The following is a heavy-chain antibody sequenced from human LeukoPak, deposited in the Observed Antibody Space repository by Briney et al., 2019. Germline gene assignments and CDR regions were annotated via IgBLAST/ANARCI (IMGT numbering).Heavy chain of an antibody. V-gene: IGHV1-2*02. CDR1: GYTFTGYY. J-gene: IGHJ4*02. Sequence: ASVKVSCKASGYTFTGYYMHWVRQAPGQGLAWMGWINPNSGGTNYAQKFQGRVTMTRDTSISTAYMELSRLRSDDTAVYYCARSRVTMVRGVTELDYWGQGTLVTVSS. D-gene: IGHD3-10*01. CDR2: INPNSGGT. CDR3: ARSRVTMVRGVTELDY.